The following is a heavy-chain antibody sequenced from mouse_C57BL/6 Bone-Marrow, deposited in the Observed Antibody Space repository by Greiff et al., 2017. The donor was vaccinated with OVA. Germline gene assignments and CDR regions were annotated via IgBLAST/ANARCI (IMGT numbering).Heavy chain of an antibody. Sequence: QVQLQQPGAELVKPGASVKLSCKASGYTFTSYWMQWVKQRPGQGLEWIGEIDPSDSYTNYNQKFKGKATLTVDTSSSTAYMQLSSLTSEDSAVYYCASIYDGYYGFDYWGQGTTLTVSS. D-gene: IGHD2-3*01. CDR3: ASIYDGYYGFDY. V-gene: IGHV1-50*01. CDR1: GYTFTSYW. J-gene: IGHJ2*01. CDR2: IDPSDSYT.